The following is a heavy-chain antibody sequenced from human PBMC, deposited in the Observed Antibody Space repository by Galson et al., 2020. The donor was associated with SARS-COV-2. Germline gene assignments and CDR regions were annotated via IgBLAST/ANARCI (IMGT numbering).Heavy chain of an antibody. CDR2: ISGSGGGGST. CDR3: AKDILRGEDYPRTYYYYYAMDV. J-gene: IGHJ6*02. CDR1: GITFSNYA. V-gene: IGHV3-23*01. Sequence: GESLKISCAASGITFSNYAMSWVRQAPGKGLEWDSRISGSGGGGSTYYADSVKGRFTISRDNSKNTLYLQMNSLRAEDTAIYYCAKDILRGEDYPRTYYYYYAMDVWGQGTTVTVSS. D-gene: IGHD4-17*01.